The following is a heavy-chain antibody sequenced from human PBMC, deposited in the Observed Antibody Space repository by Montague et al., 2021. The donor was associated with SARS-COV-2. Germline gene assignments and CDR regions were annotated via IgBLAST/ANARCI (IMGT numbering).Heavy chain of an antibody. CDR2: TYYRSHWYN. J-gene: IGHJ4*02. V-gene: IGHV6-1*01. CDR1: GDSVSSNSAA. Sequence: CAISGDSVSSNSAAWNWIRQSPSRGLEWLGRTYYRSHWYNDSAVSVNSRISINPDTSKNQFSLQLNSVTPEDTALYYCAREITGGYSGYEAFYFDNWGQGTLVTVSS. CDR3: AREITGGYSGYEAFYFDN. D-gene: IGHD5-12*01.